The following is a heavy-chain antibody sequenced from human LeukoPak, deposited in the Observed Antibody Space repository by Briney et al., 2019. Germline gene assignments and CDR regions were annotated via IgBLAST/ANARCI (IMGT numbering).Heavy chain of an antibody. CDR2: IYYSGST. J-gene: IGHJ4*02. D-gene: IGHD5-24*01. CDR1: GGSISSNNYY. Sequence: SETLSLTCSVSGGSISSNNYYWGWIRQPPGKGLEWIGYIYYSGSTYYNPSLKSRVTISVDTSKNQFSLKLSSVTAADTAVYYCARREDGRYTIDYWGQGTLVTVSS. CDR3: ARREDGRYTIDY. V-gene: IGHV4-39*01.